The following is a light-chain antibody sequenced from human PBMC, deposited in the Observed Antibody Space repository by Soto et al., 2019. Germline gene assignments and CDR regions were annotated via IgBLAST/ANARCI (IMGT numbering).Light chain of an antibody. CDR2: AAS. Sequence: DIQMAQSPSSLSASVGDRVTITCRASQSISNFVNWYLQRPGKAPQLLIYAASALQSGVPSRFSGSGSGTEFSPTISGLQSEDFGTYYCQQSFGLFRTFGQGTKLDIK. V-gene: IGKV1-39*01. CDR1: QSISNF. J-gene: IGKJ2*01. CDR3: QQSFGLFRT.